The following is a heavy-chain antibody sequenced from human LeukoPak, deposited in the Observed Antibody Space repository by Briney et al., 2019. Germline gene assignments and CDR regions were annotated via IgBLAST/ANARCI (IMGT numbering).Heavy chain of an antibody. CDR1: GYTFTSYG. CDR2: ISAYNGNT. CDR3: AREENGSGSYHFDP. D-gene: IGHD3-10*01. J-gene: IGHJ5*02. Sequence: ASVKVSCKASGYTFTSYGISWVRQAPGQGLEWMGWISAYNGNTNYAQKLQGRVTMTTDTSTSTAYMELRSLRSDDTAVYYCAREENGSGSYHFDPWGQGTLVTVSS. V-gene: IGHV1-18*01.